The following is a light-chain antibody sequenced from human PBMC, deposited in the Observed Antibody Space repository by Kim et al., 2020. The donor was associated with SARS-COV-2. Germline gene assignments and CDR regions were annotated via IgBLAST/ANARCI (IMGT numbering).Light chain of an antibody. CDR2: SKSDGSH. Sequence: QLVLTQSPSASASLGASVKLTCSLSSGHSSNTIAWHQQQPEKGPRHLMTSKSDGSHSKGDGIPDRFSGSGSGTERYLTISSLQSEDEADYYCQTWGAGINVQFGGGTQLTVL. CDR1: SGHSSNT. CDR3: QTWGAGINVQ. J-gene: IGLJ2*01. V-gene: IGLV4-69*01.